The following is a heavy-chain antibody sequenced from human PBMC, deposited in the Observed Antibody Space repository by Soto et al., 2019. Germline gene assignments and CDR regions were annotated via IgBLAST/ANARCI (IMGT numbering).Heavy chain of an antibody. D-gene: IGHD2-15*01. CDR3: ARDRRDIVVVVAATRVGRIDY. Sequence: QVPLVQSGAEVKKPGASVKVSCKASGYTFTSYGISWVRQAPGQGLEWMGWISAYNGNTKYAQKLQGRVTMTTDTNMRTAYMELRSLRSDDTAVYYCARDRRDIVVVVAATRVGRIDYWGQGTLVTVSS. V-gene: IGHV1-18*01. J-gene: IGHJ4*02. CDR1: GYTFTSYG. CDR2: ISAYNGNT.